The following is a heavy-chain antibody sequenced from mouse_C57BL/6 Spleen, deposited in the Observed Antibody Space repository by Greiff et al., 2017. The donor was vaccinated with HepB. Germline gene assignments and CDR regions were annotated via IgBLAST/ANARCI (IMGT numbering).Heavy chain of an antibody. D-gene: IGHD2-5*01. CDR2: IDTSDSET. CDR1: GYTFTSYW. J-gene: IGHJ1*01. CDR3: ASYSNYGYFDV. Sequence: QVQLKQPGAELVRPGSSVKLSCKASGYTFTSYWMHWVKQRPIQGLEWIGNIDTSDSETHYNEKFKDKATLTVDKSYSTAYMQLSRLTSEDSAVYYCASYSNYGYFDVWGPGTTVTVSS. V-gene: IGHV1-52*01.